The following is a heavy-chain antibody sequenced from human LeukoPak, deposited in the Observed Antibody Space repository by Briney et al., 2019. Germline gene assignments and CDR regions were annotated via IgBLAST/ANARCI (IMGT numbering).Heavy chain of an antibody. J-gene: IGHJ3*02. V-gene: IGHV3-30*04. Sequence: PGRSLRLSCAAPGFTFSSYAMHWVRQAPGMGLEWVAVISYDGSNKYYADSVKGRFTISRDNSKNTLYLQMNSLRAEDTAVYYCASRIDYSFAFDIWGQGTMVTVSS. CDR2: ISYDGSNK. CDR1: GFTFSSYA. CDR3: ASRIDYSFAFDI. D-gene: IGHD4-11*01.